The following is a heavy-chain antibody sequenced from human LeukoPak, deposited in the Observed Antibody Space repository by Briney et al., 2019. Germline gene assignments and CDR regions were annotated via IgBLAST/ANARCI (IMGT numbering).Heavy chain of an antibody. V-gene: IGHV1-8*01. J-gene: IGHJ4*02. CDR1: GYTFTSYD. Sequence: ASVKVSCEASGYTFTSYDINWGRQGTGQGLEWMGWMNPNSGNTGYAQKFQGRVTMTRNTSISTAYMELSSLRSEDTAVYYCAREYSSSADAFDIWGQGPLVPVSS. D-gene: IGHD6-6*01. CDR3: AREYSSSADAFDI. CDR2: MNPNSGNT.